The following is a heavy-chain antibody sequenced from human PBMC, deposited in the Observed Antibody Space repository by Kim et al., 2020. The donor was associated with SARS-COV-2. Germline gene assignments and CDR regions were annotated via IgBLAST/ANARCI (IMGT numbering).Heavy chain of an antibody. V-gene: IGHV4-61*02. CDR1: GGSISSGSYY. CDR3: ARGRRYFDWLSGLDY. Sequence: SETLSLTCTVSGGSISSGSYYWSWIRQPAGKGLEWIGRIYTSGSTNYNPSLKSRVTISVDTSKNQFSLKLSSVTAADTAVYYCARGRRYFDWLSGLDYWGQGTLVTVSS. D-gene: IGHD3-9*01. J-gene: IGHJ4*02. CDR2: IYTSGST.